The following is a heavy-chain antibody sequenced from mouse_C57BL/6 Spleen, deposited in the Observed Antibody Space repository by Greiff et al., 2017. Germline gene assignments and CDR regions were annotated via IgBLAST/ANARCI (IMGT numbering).Heavy chain of an antibody. CDR3: ARGGVWSHGAMDY. V-gene: IGHV1-82*01. D-gene: IGHD2-10*02. J-gene: IGHJ4*01. CDR2: IYPGAGDT. Sequence: QVQLHQSGPELVKPAASVKISCNVSGYAFSSSWMNWVKQRPGKGLAWIGRIYPGAGDTNYNGKFKGKATLTSDKSSSTAYIQLISLTSEDSAVYFCARGGVWSHGAMDYWGQGTSVTVSS. CDR1: GYAFSSSW.